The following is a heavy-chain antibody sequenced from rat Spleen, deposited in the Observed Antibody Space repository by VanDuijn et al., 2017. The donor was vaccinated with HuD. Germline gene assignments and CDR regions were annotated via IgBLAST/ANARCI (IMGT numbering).Heavy chain of an antibody. Sequence: QVQLKESGPGLVQPSQTLSLTCTVSGFSLTSYNVHWVRQPTGKGLEWMGVIWTGGSTDYNSALKSRLSISRDTSKSQVFLKKNRLQTEDIAPYYWARGGIRYFDYWGQGVMVTVSS. D-gene: IGHD1-11*01. CDR3: ARGGIRYFDY. CDR1: GFSLTSYN. CDR2: IWTGGST. J-gene: IGHJ2*01. V-gene: IGHV2-30*01.